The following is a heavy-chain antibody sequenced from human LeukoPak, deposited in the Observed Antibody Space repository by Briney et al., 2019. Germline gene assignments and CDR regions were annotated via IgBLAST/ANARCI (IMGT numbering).Heavy chain of an antibody. Sequence: SVKISCKASGGTFSRYAVSWVRQAPGQGLEWIGGLIPILGTPDYAQKFQGRVTINADESTTTVYMDLSGLRSEDTAVYYCARDEGGAAAVHHGHYGMDVWGQGTTVTVSS. CDR3: ARDEGGAAAVHHGHYGMDV. D-gene: IGHD6-13*01. V-gene: IGHV1-69*13. J-gene: IGHJ6*02. CDR1: GGTFSRYA. CDR2: LIPILGTP.